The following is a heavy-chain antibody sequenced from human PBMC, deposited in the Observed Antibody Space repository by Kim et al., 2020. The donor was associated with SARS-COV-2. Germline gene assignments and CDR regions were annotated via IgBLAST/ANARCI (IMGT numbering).Heavy chain of an antibody. D-gene: IGHD3-16*01. CDR3: ARGLGGHRGRFDP. V-gene: IGHV3-30*07. Sequence: KTRFTISRDNSKNAMSLQMKSLRAGDPAVYYCARGLGGHRGRFDPWGQGTLVTVSS. J-gene: IGHJ5*02.